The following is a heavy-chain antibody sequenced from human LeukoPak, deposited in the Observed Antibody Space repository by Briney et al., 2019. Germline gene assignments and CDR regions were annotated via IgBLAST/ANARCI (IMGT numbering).Heavy chain of an antibody. CDR2: IKQDGSEK. D-gene: IGHD1-26*01. J-gene: IGHJ4*02. V-gene: IGHV3-7*01. CDR3: ARDKIVGATHFDY. Sequence: GGSLRLSCAASGFTFSTYWMSWVRQAPGKGLEWMANIKQDGSEKYYVDSVKGRFTISRDNAKNSLYLQMNSLRAEDTALYYCARDKIVGATHFDYWGQGTLVTVSS. CDR1: GFTFSTYW.